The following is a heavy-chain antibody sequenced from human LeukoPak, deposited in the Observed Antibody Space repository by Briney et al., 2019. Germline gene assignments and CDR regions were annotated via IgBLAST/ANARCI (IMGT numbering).Heavy chain of an antibody. Sequence: GGSLRLSCAASGFTFGTYDMYWIRQAPGKGLECVSSISRGGAYTYYADSVKGRFTISRDNSKNTLYLQMNSLRAEDTAVYYCAKGVESSSLFDYWGQGTLVTVSS. CDR3: AKGVESSSLFDY. J-gene: IGHJ4*02. CDR2: ISRGGAYT. V-gene: IGHV3-23*01. CDR1: GFTFGTYD. D-gene: IGHD6-13*01.